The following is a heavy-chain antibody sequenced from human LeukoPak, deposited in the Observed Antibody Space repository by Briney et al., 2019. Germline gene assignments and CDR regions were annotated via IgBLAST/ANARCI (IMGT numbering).Heavy chain of an antibody. CDR2: ITSTSSYI. J-gene: IGHJ6*03. CDR1: GFTFSTYN. D-gene: IGHD1-26*01. V-gene: IGHV3-21*01. Sequence: GGSLRLSCAASGFTFSTYNMNWVRQAPGKGLEWVSSITSTSSYIYYADSVKGRFTISRDNAKNSLYLLMNSLRAEDTAVYYCARDPYSGSYGDYYYYYMDVWGKGTAVTIFS. CDR3: ARDPYSGSYGDYYYYYMDV.